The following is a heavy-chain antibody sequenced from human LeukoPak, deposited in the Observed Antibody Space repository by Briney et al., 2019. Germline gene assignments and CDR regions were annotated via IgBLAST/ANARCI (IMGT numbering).Heavy chain of an antibody. D-gene: IGHD4-17*01. CDR3: AKAETTVTTGIKSFDI. V-gene: IGHV3-30*02. Sequence: GESLRLSCAASGFTFSSYGMHWVRQAPGKGLEWGAFIHYGGSSDYYADSVKGRFTISRDNSKNTLYLQMNSLRAEDTAVYYCAKAETTVTTGIKSFDIWGQGTMVTVSS. CDR1: GFTFSSYG. J-gene: IGHJ3*02. CDR2: IHYGGSSD.